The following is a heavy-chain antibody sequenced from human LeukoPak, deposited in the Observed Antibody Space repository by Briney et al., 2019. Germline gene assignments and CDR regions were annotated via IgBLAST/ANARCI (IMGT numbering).Heavy chain of an antibody. V-gene: IGHV3-74*01. CDR2: INSEGSST. Sequence: GGSLRLSCAASGFTLSTYWMHWVRQAPGKGLVWVSRINSEGSSTTYADSVKGRFTISRDNAKNILYLQMNSLRAEDTAVYHCARDPAPQGWFDSWGQGTLVTVSS. J-gene: IGHJ5*01. CDR3: ARDPAPQGWFDS. CDR1: GFTLSTYW.